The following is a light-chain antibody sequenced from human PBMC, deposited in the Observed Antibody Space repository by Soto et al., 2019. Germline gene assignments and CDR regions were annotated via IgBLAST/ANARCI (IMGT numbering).Light chain of an antibody. CDR2: GIS. Sequence: EIVLTQSPGTLSLSPGERATLSCRASHTISSSYLAWYQQKPGQAPRLLMYGISRRATGIPDRFSGSGSGADFILSISRLEPEAFAVYYCHQYGSSPWTFGQGTKVEFK. V-gene: IGKV3-20*01. CDR1: HTISSSY. CDR3: HQYGSSPWT. J-gene: IGKJ1*01.